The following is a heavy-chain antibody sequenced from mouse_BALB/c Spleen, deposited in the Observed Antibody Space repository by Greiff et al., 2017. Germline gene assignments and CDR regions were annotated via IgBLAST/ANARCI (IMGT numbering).Heavy chain of an antibody. J-gene: IGHJ3*01. D-gene: IGHD1-1*01. CDR3: ARITTVTY. CDR2: ISYSGST. CDR1: GYSITSDYA. Sequence: EVKLVESGPGLVKPSQSLSLTCTVTGYSITSDYAWNWIRQFPGNKLEWMGYISYSGSTSYNPSLKSRISITRDTSKNQFFLQLNSVTTEDTATYYCARITTVTYWGQGTLVTVSA. V-gene: IGHV3-2*02.